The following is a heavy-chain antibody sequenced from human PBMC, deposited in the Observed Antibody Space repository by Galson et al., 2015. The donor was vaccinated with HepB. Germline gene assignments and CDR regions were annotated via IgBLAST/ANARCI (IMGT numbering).Heavy chain of an antibody. D-gene: IGHD6-19*01. CDR1: GFTFSSYS. J-gene: IGHJ5*02. CDR3: ARDLGIAVAGTGYWFDP. CDR2: ISSSSSYI. Sequence: SLRLSCAASGFTFSSYSMNWVRQAPGKGLEWVSSISSSSSYIYYADSVKGRFTISRDNAKNSLYLQMNSLRAEDTAVYYCARDLGIAVAGTGYWFDPWGQGTLVTVSS. V-gene: IGHV3-21*01.